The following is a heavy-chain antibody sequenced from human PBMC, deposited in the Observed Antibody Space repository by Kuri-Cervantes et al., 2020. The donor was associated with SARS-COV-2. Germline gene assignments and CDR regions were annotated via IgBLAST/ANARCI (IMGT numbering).Heavy chain of an antibody. CDR1: GFTFSSYA. CDR3: ARDFIGSSSFDY. Sequence: SCAASGFTFSSYAMHWVRQAPGKGLEWVAVISYDGSNKYYADSVKGRFTISRDNSKNTLYLQMNSLRAEDTAVYYCARDFIGSSSFDYWGQGTLVTVSS. J-gene: IGHJ4*02. D-gene: IGHD6-6*01. V-gene: IGHV3-30*04. CDR2: ISYDGSNK.